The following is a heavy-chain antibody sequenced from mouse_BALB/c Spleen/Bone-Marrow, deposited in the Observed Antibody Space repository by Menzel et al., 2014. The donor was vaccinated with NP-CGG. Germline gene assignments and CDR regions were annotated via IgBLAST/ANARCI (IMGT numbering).Heavy chain of an antibody. D-gene: IGHD2-4*01. J-gene: IGHJ1*01. CDR1: GFTFSTYA. CDR2: ISSSGSYT. CDR3: SRLRMITTYFDV. V-gene: IGHV5-9-3*01. Sequence: EVKVEESGGGLAKPGGSLQLSCAASGFTFSTYAMSWVRQTPEKRLEWVATISSSGSYTYYPDSVEGRFTISRDNAKNTLYLQMSSLRSEDTAMFYCSRLRMITTYFDVWGAGTTVTVSS.